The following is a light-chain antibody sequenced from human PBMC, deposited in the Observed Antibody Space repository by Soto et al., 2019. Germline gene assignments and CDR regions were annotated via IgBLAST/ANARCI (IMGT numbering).Light chain of an antibody. CDR1: QSISSAY. CDR2: VAS. Sequence: EILLTQSPDTLSLAPGERAALSCRAIQSISSAYLAWYQQKRGQAPRLLIYVASSRATGIPDRFSGSGSGTDFTLTISRLEPGDFAVYSCQQYDTSPRTFGQGTKVDIK. CDR3: QQYDTSPRT. J-gene: IGKJ1*01. V-gene: IGKV3-20*01.